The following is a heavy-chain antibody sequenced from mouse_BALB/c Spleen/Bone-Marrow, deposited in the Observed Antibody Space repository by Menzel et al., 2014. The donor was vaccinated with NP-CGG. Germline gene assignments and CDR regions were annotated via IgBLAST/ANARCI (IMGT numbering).Heavy chain of an antibody. J-gene: IGHJ4*01. D-gene: IGHD1-1*01. V-gene: IGHV2-9*02. Sequence: VKVEESGPGLVAPSQSLSITCTVSGFSLTSYGVHWVRQPPGKGLEWLGVIWAGGSTSYNSALMSRLSINQDNPKSQVFLKLNSLQTDDTATYYCAREGRGYYGSSGAAMDYWGQGTSVTVSS. CDR2: IWAGGST. CDR1: GFSLTSYG. CDR3: AREGRGYYGSSGAAMDY.